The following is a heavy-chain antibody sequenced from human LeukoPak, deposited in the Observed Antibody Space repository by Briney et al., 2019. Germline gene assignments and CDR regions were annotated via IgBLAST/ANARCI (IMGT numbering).Heavy chain of an antibody. CDR1: GFTVSSNY. J-gene: IGHJ4*02. D-gene: IGHD6-19*01. CDR3: ASSGWSGPIDY. CDR2: IYSGGST. Sequence: GSLRLFCAASGFTVSSNYMSWVRQAPGKGLEWGSVIYSGGSTSYADSVKGRFTISRDNSKNTLYLQMNSLRAEDTAVYYCASSGWSGPIDYWGQGTLVTVSS. V-gene: IGHV3-53*01.